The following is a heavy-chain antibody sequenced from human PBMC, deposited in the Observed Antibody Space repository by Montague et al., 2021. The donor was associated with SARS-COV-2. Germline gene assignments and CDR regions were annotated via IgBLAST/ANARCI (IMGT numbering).Heavy chain of an antibody. CDR3: SKRQLVGRYYDALDF. CDR1: GFTFSSHA. D-gene: IGHD1-26*01. V-gene: IGHV3-23*01. CDR2: IGDNT. J-gene: IGHJ3*01. Sequence: SLRLSCAASGFTFSSHAMSWVRQAPGKGLEWVLVIGDNTYYADSVKGGFTISRDESKNTLYLQMISLRVDDTANYYCSKRQLVGRYYDALDFWGQGTVVIVSS.